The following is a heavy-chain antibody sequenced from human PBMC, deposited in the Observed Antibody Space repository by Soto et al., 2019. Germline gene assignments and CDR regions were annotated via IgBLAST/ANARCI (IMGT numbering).Heavy chain of an antibody. J-gene: IGHJ3*02. Sequence: QVQLQESGPGLVKPSQTLSLTCTASGGSISSGGYYWSWIRQHPGKGLEWIGYIYYSGSTYYNPSLKSRVTISVDTSKNQFSLKLSSVTAADTAVYYCARDGPSGIYSAFDIWGQGTMVTVSS. D-gene: IGHD1-1*01. CDR2: IYYSGST. V-gene: IGHV4-31*03. CDR1: GGSISSGGYY. CDR3: ARDGPSGIYSAFDI.